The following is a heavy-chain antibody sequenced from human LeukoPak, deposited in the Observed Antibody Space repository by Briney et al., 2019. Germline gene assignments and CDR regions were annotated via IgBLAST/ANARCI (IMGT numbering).Heavy chain of an antibody. Sequence: GASVKVSCKASGYTFTSYGISWVRQAPGQGLEWMGWISAYNGNTNYAQKLQGRVTMTTDTSTSTAYMELRGLRSDDTAVYYCAREHYDILTGRLGPWGQGTLVTVSS. J-gene: IGHJ5*02. V-gene: IGHV1-18*01. CDR1: GYTFTSYG. CDR3: AREHYDILTGRLGP. D-gene: IGHD3-9*01. CDR2: ISAYNGNT.